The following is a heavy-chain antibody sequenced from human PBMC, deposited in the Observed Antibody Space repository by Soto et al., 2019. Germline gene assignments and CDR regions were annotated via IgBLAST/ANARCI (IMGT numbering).Heavy chain of an antibody. CDR2: ISGSGGST. CDR3: AKFNGGTDAFDI. J-gene: IGHJ3*02. D-gene: IGHD4-17*01. CDR1: GFTFSSYA. Sequence: EVQLLASGGGLVQPGGSLRLSCAASGFTFSSYAMSWVRQAPGKGLEWVSAISGSGGSTYYADSVKGRFTISRDNYKNPLYLQMNSLRAEDTAVYYCAKFNGGTDAFDIWGQGTMVTVSS. V-gene: IGHV3-23*01.